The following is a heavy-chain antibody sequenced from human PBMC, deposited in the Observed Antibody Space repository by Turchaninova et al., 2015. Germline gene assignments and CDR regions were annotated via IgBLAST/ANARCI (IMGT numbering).Heavy chain of an antibody. J-gene: IGHJ4*02. CDR1: GYTFSSYL. CDR2: IDPSDSST. V-gene: IGHV5-10-1*03. CDR3: ARHMGGPIFDS. Sequence: EVQLVPSGPAVKQPGESRRIPGTGSGYTFSSYLITRVLQMPGKVLEWMGRIDPSDSSTDYSPSFQGHVTLSADKSISTAFLQWSNLRASDTAKYYCARHMGGPIFDSWGQGTLVTVSS. D-gene: IGHD3-16*01.